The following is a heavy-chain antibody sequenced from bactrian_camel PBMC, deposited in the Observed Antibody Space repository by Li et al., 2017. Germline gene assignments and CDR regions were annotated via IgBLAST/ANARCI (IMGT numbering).Heavy chain of an antibody. CDR2: IYTGSGNT. Sequence: VQLGGVWGRLGAGWRVSRLSCEAPGYTHYSSYCMGWFRQAPGKEREGVAGIYTGSGNTYYADSVKGRFTISQDNAKNTVSLQMNSLKPEDTAMYYCAADLWCGRGSPVDFGYRGRGTQVTVS. CDR1: GYTHYSSYC. CDR3: AADLWCGRGSPVDFGY. J-gene: IGHJ6*01. D-gene: IGHD3*01. V-gene: IGHV3S31*01.